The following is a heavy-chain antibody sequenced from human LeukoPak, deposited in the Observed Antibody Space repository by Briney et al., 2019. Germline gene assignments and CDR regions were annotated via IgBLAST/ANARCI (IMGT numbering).Heavy chain of an antibody. J-gene: IGHJ6*03. D-gene: IGHD3-16*02. CDR2: ISGSGGST. CDR1: GFTFSSYA. Sequence: GGSLRLSCAASGFTFSSYAMSWVRQAPGKGLEWVSDISGSGGSTYSADSVEGWFTIFRDNSKNTLYLQMNSLRADDTALYYCARDYLPGRDDYYYMDVWGKGTTVTVSS. CDR3: ARDYLPGRDDYYYMDV. V-gene: IGHV3-23*01.